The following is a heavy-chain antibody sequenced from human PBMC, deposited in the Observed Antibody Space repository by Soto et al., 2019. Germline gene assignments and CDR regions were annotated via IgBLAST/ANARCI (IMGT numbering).Heavy chain of an antibody. D-gene: IGHD4-4*01. J-gene: IGHJ4*02. V-gene: IGHV1-3*01. CDR2: INAGDGNT. CDR1: GYTFTSYA. CDR3: ARDAMTTEFDY. Sequence: QVQLVQSGAEVKKPGASVKVSCKASGYTFTSYAMHWVRQAPGQRLEWMGWINAGDGNTKYSQKFQGRVTITRDTSASTACMELSSLRSEDTAVCYCARDAMTTEFDYWGQGTLVTVSS.